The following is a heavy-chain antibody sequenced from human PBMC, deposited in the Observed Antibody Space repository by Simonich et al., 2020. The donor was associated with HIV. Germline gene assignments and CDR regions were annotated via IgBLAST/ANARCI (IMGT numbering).Heavy chain of an antibody. CDR2: INPNSSGT. J-gene: IGHJ3*02. D-gene: IGHD3-22*01. CDR3: ARGGAYYEGGAFDI. Sequence: QVQLVQSGAEVKKPGASVKVSCKASGYTFTGYYMHWVRQAPGQGLEEMGWINPNSSGTNYAQKFQGRVTMTRDTSISTAYMELSRLRSDDTAVYYCARGGAYYEGGAFDIWGQGTMVTVSS. CDR1: GYTFTGYY. V-gene: IGHV1-2*02.